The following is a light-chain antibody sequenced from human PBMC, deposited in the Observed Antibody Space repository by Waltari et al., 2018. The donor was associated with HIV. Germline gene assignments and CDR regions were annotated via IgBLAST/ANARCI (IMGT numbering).Light chain of an antibody. CDR1: QRVLYSSNNKNY. J-gene: IGKJ2*03. V-gene: IGKV4-1*01. CDR2: WAA. Sequence: DIVMTQSPDSLAVSLGERAPIHCKPSQRVLYSSNNKNYLAWYQQKPGQPPKLLIYWAATRESGVPDRFSGSGSGTDFTLTISSLQAEDVAVYYCQQYYSTPPYSFGQGTKLEIK. CDR3: QQYYSTPPYS.